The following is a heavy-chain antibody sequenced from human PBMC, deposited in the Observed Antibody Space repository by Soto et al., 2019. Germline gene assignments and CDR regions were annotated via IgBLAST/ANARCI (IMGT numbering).Heavy chain of an antibody. D-gene: IGHD3-10*01. CDR3: AREGNYHEF. Sequence: KPGGSLRLSCETSGFPFGIYTMNWVRQAPGKGLEWVSSISSSGTYIDYADPVEGRFAISRDDAKNSVFLEMTSLRVDDTAVYYCAREGNYHEFWGQGTLVTVSS. J-gene: IGHJ4*02. CDR2: ISSSGTYI. V-gene: IGHV3-21*01. CDR1: GFPFGIYT.